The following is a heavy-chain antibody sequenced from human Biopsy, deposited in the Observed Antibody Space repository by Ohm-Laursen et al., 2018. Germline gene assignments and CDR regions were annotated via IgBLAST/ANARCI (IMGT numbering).Heavy chain of an antibody. D-gene: IGHD2/OR15-2a*01. Sequence: SETLSLTCPLSGYSIIPSGPENWSWIRPPPGQGLQYIGFIYSGGNTNYNPSLRSRVTMSVDTSKNQFSLRLNSVTAADTAVYYCARGVRTTGWPYFDYWGQGILVTVSS. CDR1: GYSIIPSGPEN. J-gene: IGHJ4*02. CDR3: ARGVRTTGWPYFDY. V-gene: IGHV4-61*01. CDR2: IYSGGNT.